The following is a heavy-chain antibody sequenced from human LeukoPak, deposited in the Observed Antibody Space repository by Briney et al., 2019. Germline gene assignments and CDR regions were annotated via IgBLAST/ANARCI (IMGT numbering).Heavy chain of an antibody. CDR1: GFTVSTNY. CDR2: ISGSGGST. J-gene: IGHJ4*02. D-gene: IGHD2-15*01. CDR3: AKSVLGYCSGGSCYSADY. Sequence: GGSLRLSCAASGFTVSTNYMSWVRQAPGKGLEWVSAISGSGGSTYYADSVKGRFTISRDNSKNTLYLQMNSLRAGDTAVYYCAKSVLGYCSGGSCYSADYWGQGTLVTVSS. V-gene: IGHV3-23*01.